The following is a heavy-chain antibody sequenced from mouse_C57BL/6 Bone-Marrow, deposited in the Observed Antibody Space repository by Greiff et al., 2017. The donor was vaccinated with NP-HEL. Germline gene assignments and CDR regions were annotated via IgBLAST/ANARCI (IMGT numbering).Heavy chain of an antibody. D-gene: IGHD1-1*01. V-gene: IGHV14-4*01. CDR2: IDPENGDT. CDR3: TTGGYYGSPHAMDY. J-gene: IGHJ4*01. Sequence: EVQLQESGAELVRPGASVKLSCTASGFNIKDDYMHWVKQRPEQGLEWIGWIDPENGDTEYASKFQGKATITADTSSNTAYLQLSSLTSEDTAVYYCTTGGYYGSPHAMDYWGQGTSVTVSS. CDR1: GFNIKDDY.